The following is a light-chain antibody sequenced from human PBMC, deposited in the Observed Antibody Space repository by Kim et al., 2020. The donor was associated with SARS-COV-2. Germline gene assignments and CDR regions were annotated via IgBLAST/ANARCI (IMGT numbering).Light chain of an antibody. CDR2: AAS. V-gene: IGKV1-39*01. Sequence: DIQLTQSPSSLSPSVGDRVTLTCRASQGISNFLNWYQHKPGKAPKLLISAASTLQSGAPSSFTGSGSGTDFTLTITTVQPDDSATYYCQQSYDTLMYTFGQGTKLEIK. CDR1: QGISNF. J-gene: IGKJ2*01. CDR3: QQSYDTLMYT.